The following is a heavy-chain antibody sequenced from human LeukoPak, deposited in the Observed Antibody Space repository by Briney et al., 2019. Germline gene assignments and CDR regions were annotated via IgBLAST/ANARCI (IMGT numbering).Heavy chain of an antibody. J-gene: IGHJ6*02. Sequence: GASVKVSCKASGYTFTGYYMHWVRQAPGQGLEWMGWINPNSGGTNYAQKFQGRVTMTRNTSISTAYMELSRLRSDDTAVYYCARAFYYYYGMDVWGQGTTVTVSS. CDR3: ARAFYYYYGMDV. CDR2: INPNSGGT. V-gene: IGHV1-2*02. CDR1: GYTFTGYY.